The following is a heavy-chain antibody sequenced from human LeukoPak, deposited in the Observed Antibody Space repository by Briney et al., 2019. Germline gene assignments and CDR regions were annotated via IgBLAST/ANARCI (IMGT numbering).Heavy chain of an antibody. CDR3: ARDGGGYCSSTSCYQGPGIDY. CDR1: GYTFTSYA. D-gene: IGHD2-2*01. CDR2: INAGNGNT. J-gene: IGHJ4*02. Sequence: ASVKVSCKASGYTFTSYAMHWVRQAPGQRLEWMGWINAGNGNTKYSQKFQGRVTITRDTSASTAYMELSSLRSEDTAVYYCARDGGGYCSSTSCYQGPGIDYRGQGTLVTVSS. V-gene: IGHV1-3*01.